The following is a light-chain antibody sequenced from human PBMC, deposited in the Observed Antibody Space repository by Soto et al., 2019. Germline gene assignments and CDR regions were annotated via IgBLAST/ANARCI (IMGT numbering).Light chain of an antibody. J-gene: IGKJ1*01. CDR1: QSISSY. CDR2: AAS. Sequence: DIQMTHSPSALSSSVGDRVTITCRASQSISSYLNWYQQKPGKAPKLLIYAASSLQSGVPSRFSGSGSGTDFTLTISSLQPDDFATYYCQQYNSYPRTFGQGTKVDIK. V-gene: IGKV1-39*01. CDR3: QQYNSYPRT.